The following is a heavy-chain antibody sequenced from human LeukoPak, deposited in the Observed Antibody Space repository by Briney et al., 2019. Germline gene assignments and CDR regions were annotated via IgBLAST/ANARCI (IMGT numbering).Heavy chain of an antibody. Sequence: PSETLSLTCTVSGGSISSSSYYWSWIRQPAGKGLEWIGRTHTSGSTNYNPSLKSRVTMSGDTSKNQFSLKLSSVTAADTAVYYCAREAYYYDSSGYRRFDYWGQGTLVTVSS. V-gene: IGHV4-61*02. D-gene: IGHD3-22*01. J-gene: IGHJ4*02. CDR3: AREAYYYDSSGYRRFDY. CDR2: THTSGST. CDR1: GGSISSSSYY.